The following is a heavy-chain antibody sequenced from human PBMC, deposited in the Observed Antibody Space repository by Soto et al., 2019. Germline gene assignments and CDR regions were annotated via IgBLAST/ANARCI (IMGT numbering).Heavy chain of an antibody. V-gene: IGHV4-59*01. CDR2: IYYSGST. CDR3: ASLYSYGSTRVFDY. CDR1: GGSISSYY. J-gene: IGHJ4*02. Sequence: LSLTFAVSGGSISSYYWSWIRQPPGKGLEWIGYIYYSGSTNYNPSLKSRVTISVDTSKNQFSLKLSSVTAADTAVYYCASLYSYGSTRVFDYWGQGTLVTVSS. D-gene: IGHD5-18*01.